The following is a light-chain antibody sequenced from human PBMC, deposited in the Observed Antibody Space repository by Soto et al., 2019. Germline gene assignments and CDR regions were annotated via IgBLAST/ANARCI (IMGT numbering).Light chain of an antibody. Sequence: QSALTQPASVSGSPGQSITISCTGSSSDVGDYDFVSWYQQHPGKAPKLIIYEVSDRPSGVSNRFSGSKSDNTASLTISGLQAEDDAHDYCSSFTSPSTLVVFGGGTKLTVL. CDR2: EVS. CDR3: SSFTSPSTLVV. V-gene: IGLV2-14*01. J-gene: IGLJ2*01. CDR1: SSDVGDYDF.